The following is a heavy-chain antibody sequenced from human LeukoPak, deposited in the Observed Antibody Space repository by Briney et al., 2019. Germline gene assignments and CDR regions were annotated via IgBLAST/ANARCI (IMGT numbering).Heavy chain of an antibody. V-gene: IGHV3-21*04. CDR2: ISSSSSYI. J-gene: IGHJ4*02. CDR3: ARDLSSSRYSLAY. CDR1: GFTFSSYS. Sequence: GGSLRLSCAASGFTFSSYSMNWVRQAPGKGLEWVSSISSSSSYIYYADSVKGRFTISRDNAKNSLYLEMNSLRVEDTAVYFCARDLSSSRYSLAYWGQGILVIVSS. D-gene: IGHD3-22*01.